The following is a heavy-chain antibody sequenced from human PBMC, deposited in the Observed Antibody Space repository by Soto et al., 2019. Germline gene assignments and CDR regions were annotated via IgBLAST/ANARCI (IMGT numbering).Heavy chain of an antibody. CDR1: GYSFRTHG. V-gene: IGHV1-18*01. J-gene: IGHJ5*02. CDR3: ASDLGYCNSSGGCRNWFDP. Sequence: QVQLVQSGAEVKTPGASVKVSCRASGYSFRTHGISWVRQAPGQGLEWMGWISTYDDKTNFPQKFQGRITMTTDTATSTAYMELRSLRSDETAVYFWASDLGYCNSSGGCRNWFDPWGQGTLVTVSS. D-gene: IGHD2-2*01. CDR2: ISTYDDKT.